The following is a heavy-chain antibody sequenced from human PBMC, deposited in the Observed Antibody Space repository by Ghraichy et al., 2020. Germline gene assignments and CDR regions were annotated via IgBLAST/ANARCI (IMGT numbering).Heavy chain of an antibody. CDR3: ARDQGAINA. J-gene: IGHJ3*01. Sequence: GGSLRLSCAASGFTFSSYSMNWVRQAPGKGLQWVSYISITSSNIYYADSVKGRFTISRDKARNSLYLQMNSLGDEDTAVYYCARDQGAINAWGQGTMVTVSS. CDR2: ISITSSNI. V-gene: IGHV3-48*02. D-gene: IGHD3-10*01. CDR1: GFTFSSYS.